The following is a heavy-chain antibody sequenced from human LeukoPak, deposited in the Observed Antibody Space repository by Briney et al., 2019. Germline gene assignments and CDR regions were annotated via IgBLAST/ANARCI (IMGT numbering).Heavy chain of an antibody. CDR1: GGSISSYY. J-gene: IGHJ4*02. D-gene: IGHD2-15*01. CDR3: ARRYCGGGSCYSSFDY. Sequence: SETLSLTCTVSGGSISSYYWSWIRQPPGKGLEWIGYNYYSGSTSYNPSLKSRVTMSVHTSKNQFSLSLSSVTAADTAVYYCARRYCGGGSCYSSFDYWGQGTLVTVSS. CDR2: NYYSGST. V-gene: IGHV4-59*08.